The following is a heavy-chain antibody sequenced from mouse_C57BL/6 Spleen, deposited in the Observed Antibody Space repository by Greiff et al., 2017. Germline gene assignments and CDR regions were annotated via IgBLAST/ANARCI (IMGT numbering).Heavy chain of an antibody. CDR2: LTPNNGGT. CDR1: GYTFTDYN. V-gene: IGHV1-18*01. D-gene: IGHD1-1*01. Sequence: EVQLQQSGPALVKPGASVKIPCKASGYTFTDYNMDWVKQSHGKSLEWIGDLTPNNGGTIYNQKFKGKATLTVDKSSSTAYMELRSLTSEDTAVYYCAYGSSYEGFAYWGQGTLVTVSA. CDR3: AYGSSYEGFAY. J-gene: IGHJ3*01.